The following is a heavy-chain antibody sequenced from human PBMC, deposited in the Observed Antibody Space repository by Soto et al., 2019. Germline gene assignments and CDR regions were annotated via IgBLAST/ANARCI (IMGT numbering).Heavy chain of an antibody. D-gene: IGHD3-10*01. Sequence: SETLSLTCTVSGGSISSGGYYWSWNRQHPGKGLEWIGYIYYSGSTYYNPSLKSRVTISVDTSKNQFSLKLSSVTAADTAVYYCARDLWGNYYGSGSYYYYSGMDVWGQWTTVTVSS. J-gene: IGHJ6*02. CDR1: GGSISSGGYY. CDR2: IYYSGST. CDR3: ARDLWGNYYGSGSYYYYSGMDV. V-gene: IGHV4-31*03.